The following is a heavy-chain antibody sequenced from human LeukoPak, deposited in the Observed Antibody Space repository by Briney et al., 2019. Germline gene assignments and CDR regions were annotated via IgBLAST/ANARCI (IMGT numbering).Heavy chain of an antibody. CDR3: ASLTWGLSDSGSSYDAFDI. CDR1: GYTFTGYY. J-gene: IGHJ3*02. V-gene: IGHV1-2*02. Sequence: GASVKVSCKASGYTFTGYYMHWVRQAPGQGLEWMGWINPNSGGTNYAQKFQGRVTMTRDTSISTAHMELSRLRSDDTAVYYCASLTWGLSDSGSSYDAFDIWGQGTMVTVSS. D-gene: IGHD1-26*01. CDR2: INPNSGGT.